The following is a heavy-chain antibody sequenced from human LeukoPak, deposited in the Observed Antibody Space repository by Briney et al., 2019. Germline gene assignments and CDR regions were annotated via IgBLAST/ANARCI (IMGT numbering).Heavy chain of an antibody. D-gene: IGHD3-22*01. CDR1: GASISSYS. J-gene: IGHJ5*01. CDR2: IHYSGNT. CDR3: ATHDSAVMVTSAFDF. V-gene: IGHV4-59*01. Sequence: SETLSLTCTVSGASISSYSRSWIRQAPGKGLEWLGNIHYSGNTNYNPSPSLRGRVTISLDMPKNQFSLNLNSVTAADTAVYYCATHDSAVMVTSAFDFWGQGILVTVSS.